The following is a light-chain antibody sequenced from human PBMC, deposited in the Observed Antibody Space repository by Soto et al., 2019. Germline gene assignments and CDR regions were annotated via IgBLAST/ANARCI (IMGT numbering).Light chain of an antibody. V-gene: IGLV1-40*01. J-gene: IGLJ3*02. CDR2: GNS. CDR3: QSFDSSLSGWV. Sequence: QSVLTQPPSVSGAPGQRVTISCTGSSSNIGAGYEVHWYQQLPGTAPKLLIYGNSNRPSGVPDRFSGSKSGTSASLAITGLQAEDEADYYCQSFDSSLSGWVFGGGTQLTAL. CDR1: SSNIGAGYE.